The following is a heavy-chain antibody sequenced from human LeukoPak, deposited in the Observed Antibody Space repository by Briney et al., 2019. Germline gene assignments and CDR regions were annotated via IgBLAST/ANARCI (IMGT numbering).Heavy chain of an antibody. J-gene: IGHJ6*03. Sequence: ASVKVSCQASGYTFTGYYMHWVRQAPGQGLEWMGWINPNSGGTNYAQKFQGRVTMTRDTSISTAYMELSRLRSDDTAVYYCARAPYYYYYMDVWGKGTTVTISS. CDR2: INPNSGGT. V-gene: IGHV1-2*02. CDR3: ARAPYYYYYMDV. CDR1: GYTFTGYY.